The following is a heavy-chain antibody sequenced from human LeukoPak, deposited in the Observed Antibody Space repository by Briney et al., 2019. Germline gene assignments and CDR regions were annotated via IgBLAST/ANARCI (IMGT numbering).Heavy chain of an antibody. CDR1: GYTLTELS. D-gene: IGHD1-26*01. J-gene: IGHJ5*02. CDR2: FDPEDGET. V-gene: IGHV1-24*01. Sequence: ASVKVSCKVSGYTLTELSMHWVRQAPGKGLEWMGGFDPEDGETIYAQKFQGRVSMTTDTSTSTAYMELRSLRSDDTAVYYCARDPWELPNPGWFGPWGQGTLVTVSS. CDR3: ARDPWELPNPGWFGP.